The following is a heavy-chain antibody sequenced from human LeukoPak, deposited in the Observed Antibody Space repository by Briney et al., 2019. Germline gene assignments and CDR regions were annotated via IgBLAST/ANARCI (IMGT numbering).Heavy chain of an antibody. V-gene: IGHV1-69*06. CDR2: IIPIFGTA. J-gene: IGHJ4*02. CDR3: ARDQEGGDGFGY. CDR1: GGTFSSYA. D-gene: IGHD3-16*01. Sequence: SVKVSCKASGGTFSSYAISWVRQAPGQGLEWMGGIIPIFGTANYAQKFQGRVTITADKSTSTAYMELSSLRSEDTAVYYCARDQEGGDGFGYWGQGTLVTVSS.